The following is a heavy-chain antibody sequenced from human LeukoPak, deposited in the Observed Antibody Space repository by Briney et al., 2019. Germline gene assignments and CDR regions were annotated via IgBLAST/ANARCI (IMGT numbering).Heavy chain of an antibody. V-gene: IGHV1-46*01. D-gene: IGHD2-2*01. CDR3: ARGYCSSTSCLYYYYYYMDV. CDR1: GYTFTSYY. Sequence: ASVTVSCKASGYTFTSYYMHWVRQAPGQGLEWMGIINPSGGSTSYAQKFQGRVTMTRDMSTSTVYMELSSLRSEDTAVYYCARGYCSSTSCLYYYYYYMDVWGKGTTVTVSS. J-gene: IGHJ6*03. CDR2: INPSGGST.